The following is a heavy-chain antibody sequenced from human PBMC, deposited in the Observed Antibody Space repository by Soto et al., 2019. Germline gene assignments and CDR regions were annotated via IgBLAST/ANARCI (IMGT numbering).Heavy chain of an antibody. J-gene: IGHJ3*02. V-gene: IGHV4-59*01. CDR3: ARAEVVTYAFDI. CDR2: IYYSGST. Sequence: KSSETLSLTCTVSGGSISSYYWSWIRQPPGKGLEWIGYIYYSGSTNYNPSLKSRVTISVDTSKNQFSLKLSSVTAADTAVYYCARAEVVTYAFDIWGQGTMVTVSS. CDR1: GGSISSYY. D-gene: IGHD2-21*02.